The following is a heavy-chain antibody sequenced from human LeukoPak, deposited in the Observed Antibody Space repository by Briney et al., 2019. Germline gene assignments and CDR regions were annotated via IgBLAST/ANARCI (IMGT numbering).Heavy chain of an antibody. CDR2: IYHSGST. V-gene: IGHV4-38-2*02. CDR1: GYSINNDYY. J-gene: IGHJ6*03. Sequence: SETLSLTCSVSGYSINNDYYWGWIRQPPGKGLEWIGSIYHSGSTYYNPSLKSRVTISVDTSKNQFSLKLSSVTAADTAVYYCARGVGYYYYMDVWGKGTTVTVSS. CDR3: ARGVGYYYYMDV.